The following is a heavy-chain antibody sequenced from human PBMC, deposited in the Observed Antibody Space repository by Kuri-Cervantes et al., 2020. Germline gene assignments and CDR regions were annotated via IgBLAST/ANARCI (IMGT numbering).Heavy chain of an antibody. Sequence: SEILSLTCTVSGGSISSGDYYWSWIRQPPGKGLEWIGYIYYSGRTNYNPSLKSRVTISVDTSKNQFSLKLSSVTAADTAVYYCARGITMVRGRPPRFDYWGQGTLVTVSS. D-gene: IGHD3-10*01. CDR1: GGSISSGDYY. CDR2: IYYSGRT. CDR3: ARGITMVRGRPPRFDY. V-gene: IGHV4-61*08. J-gene: IGHJ4*02.